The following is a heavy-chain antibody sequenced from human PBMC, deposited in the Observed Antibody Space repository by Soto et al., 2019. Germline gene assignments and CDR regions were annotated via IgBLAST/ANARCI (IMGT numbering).Heavy chain of an antibody. Sequence: SETLSLTCTVSGGSISSSSYYWGWIRQPPGKGLEWIGSIYYSGSTYYNPSLKSRVTISVDTSKNQFSLKLSSVTAADTAVYYCAISAGDLITRYYYGMDVWGQGTTVTVSS. CDR3: AISAGDLITRYYYGMDV. CDR2: IYYSGST. J-gene: IGHJ6*02. D-gene: IGHD3-16*01. CDR1: GGSISSSSYY. V-gene: IGHV4-39*01.